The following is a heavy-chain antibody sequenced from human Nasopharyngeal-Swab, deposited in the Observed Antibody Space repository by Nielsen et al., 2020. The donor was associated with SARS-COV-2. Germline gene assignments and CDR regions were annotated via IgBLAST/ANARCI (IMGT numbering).Heavy chain of an antibody. D-gene: IGHD6-13*01. CDR1: GASISTGRYS. CDR3: ARWSSWYNWLDP. J-gene: IGHJ5*02. V-gene: IGHV4-39*01. Sequence: SETLSLTCAVSGASISTGRYSWDWIRQHPGKGLEWIGSLYYSGTTYYNPSLKSRVTISVDTSKNQFSLKLNSATAADTAVYYCARWSSWYNWLDPWGQGTQVIVSS. CDR2: LYYSGTT.